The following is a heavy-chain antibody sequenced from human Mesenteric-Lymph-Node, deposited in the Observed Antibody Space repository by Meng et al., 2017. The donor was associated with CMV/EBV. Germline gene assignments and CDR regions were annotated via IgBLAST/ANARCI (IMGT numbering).Heavy chain of an antibody. J-gene: IGHJ6*02. V-gene: IGHV4-39*01. CDR2: IYYSGRT. Sequence: SETLSLTCTVSGGSISSSSYYWGWIRQPPGKGLEWIGSIYYSGRTYYNPSLKSRVTISVDTSKNQFSLKLSSVTAADTAVYYCARHISYGAYYYYGMDVWGQGTTVTVSS. D-gene: IGHD5-18*01. CDR1: GGSISSSSYY. CDR3: ARHISYGAYYYYGMDV.